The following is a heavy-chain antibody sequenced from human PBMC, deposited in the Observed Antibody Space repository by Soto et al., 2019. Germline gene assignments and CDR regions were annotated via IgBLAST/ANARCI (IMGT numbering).Heavy chain of an antibody. CDR1: GFTFSSYG. CDR3: AKDLFGVVVPAAMDV. CDR2: ISYDGSNK. Sequence: GGSLRLSCAASGFTFSSYGMHWVRQAPGKGLEWVAVISYDGSNKYYADSVKGRFTISRDNSKNTLYLQMNSLRAEDTAVYYCAKDLFGVVVPAAMDVWGQGTTVTVSS. V-gene: IGHV3-30*18. D-gene: IGHD2-2*01. J-gene: IGHJ6*02.